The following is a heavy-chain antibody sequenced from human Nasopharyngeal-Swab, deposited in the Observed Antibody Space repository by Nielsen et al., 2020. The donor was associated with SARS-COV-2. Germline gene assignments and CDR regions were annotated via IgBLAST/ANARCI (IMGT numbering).Heavy chain of an antibody. D-gene: IGHD3-22*01. CDR2: INSSGTN. J-gene: IGHJ4*01. V-gene: IGHV4-59*01. CDR3: ARDHSYYDSNGYYFDY. CDR1: GGSISTYY. Sequence: SETLSLTCTVSGGSISTYYWSWIRQPTGKGLAWIGYINSSGTNSYNPYLKSRVTISVGTSKNQFSMKLSSVTAADTSVYYFARDHSYYDSNGYYFDYLGLATLVTVSS.